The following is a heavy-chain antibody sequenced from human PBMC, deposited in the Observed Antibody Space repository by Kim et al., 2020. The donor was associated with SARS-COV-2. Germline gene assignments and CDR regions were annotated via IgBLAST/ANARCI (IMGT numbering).Heavy chain of an antibody. J-gene: IGHJ6*02. D-gene: IGHD6-19*01. CDR2: IIPIFGTA. CDR1: GGTFSSYA. Sequence: SVKVSCKASGGTFSSYAISWVRQAPGQGLEWMGGIIPIFGTANYAQKFQGRVTITADESTSTAYMELSSLRSEDTAVYYCARVEGSGWPPGYYYGMDVWGQGTTVTVSS. CDR3: ARVEGSGWPPGYYYGMDV. V-gene: IGHV1-69*13.